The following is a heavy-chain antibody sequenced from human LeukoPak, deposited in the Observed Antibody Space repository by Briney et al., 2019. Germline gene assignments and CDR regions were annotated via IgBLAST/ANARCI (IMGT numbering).Heavy chain of an antibody. V-gene: IGHV3-11*06. CDR2: ISSSSSYT. J-gene: IGHJ3*02. Sequence: GGSLRLSCAASGFTFSDYYMSWIRQAPGKGLEWVSYISSSSSYTNYADSVKGRFTISRDNAKNSLYLQMNSLRAEDTAMYYCARDVTPGYYDSSGYPDAFDIWGQGTMVTVSS. CDR1: GFTFSDYY. CDR3: ARDVTPGYYDSSGYPDAFDI. D-gene: IGHD3-22*01.